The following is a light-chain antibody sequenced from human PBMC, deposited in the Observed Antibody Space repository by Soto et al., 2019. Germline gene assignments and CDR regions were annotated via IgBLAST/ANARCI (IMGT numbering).Light chain of an antibody. CDR2: DVS. CDR3: SSSASGSTHVL. J-gene: IGLJ3*02. Sequence: QSVLAQPASVSGSPGQSITISCTGTSSDVGYFDYVSWYQQHPGKAPKLMIFDVSDRSSGVSDRFSGSKSGNTASLTISGLQAEDEADYFCSSSASGSTHVLFGGGTQVTVL. V-gene: IGLV2-14*03. CDR1: SSDVGYFDY.